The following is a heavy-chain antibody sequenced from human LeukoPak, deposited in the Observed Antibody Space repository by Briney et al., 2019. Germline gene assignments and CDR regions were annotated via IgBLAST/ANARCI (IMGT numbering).Heavy chain of an antibody. CDR3: AKVPSGRRSEDPSHGYFQH. J-gene: IGHJ1*01. D-gene: IGHD3-10*01. CDR1: GFTFSSYA. V-gene: IGHV3-23*01. CDR2: ISGSGGST. Sequence: LTGGSLRLSCAASGFTFSSYAMSWVRQAPGKGLEWVSAISGSGGSTYYADSVKGRFTTSRDNSKNTLYLQMNSLRAEDTAVYYCAKVPSGRRSEDPSHGYFQHWGQGTLVTVSS.